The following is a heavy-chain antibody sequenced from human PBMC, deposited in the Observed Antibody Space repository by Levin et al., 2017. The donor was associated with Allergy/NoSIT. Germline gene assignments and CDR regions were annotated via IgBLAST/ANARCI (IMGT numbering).Heavy chain of an antibody. Sequence: GESLKISCAASGFTFSDYYMSWIRQAPGKGLEWVSYISSSGSTIYYADSVKGRFTISRDNAKNSLYLQMNSLRAEDTAVYYCARDQRYSYGVYYFDYWGQGTLVTVSS. CDR1: GFTFSDYY. V-gene: IGHV3-11*01. CDR2: ISSSGSTI. CDR3: ARDQRYSYGVYYFDY. J-gene: IGHJ4*02. D-gene: IGHD5-18*01.